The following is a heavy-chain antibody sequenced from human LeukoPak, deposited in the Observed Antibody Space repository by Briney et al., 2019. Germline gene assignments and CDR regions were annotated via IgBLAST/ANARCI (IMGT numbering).Heavy chain of an antibody. J-gene: IGHJ3*01. CDR2: VDYSGTT. V-gene: IGHV4-34*01. CDR1: GGPFSGYS. CDR3: ARILGTELTRGPLATAGRPRAFDL. Sequence: SETLSLTCAVNGGPFSGYSWSWIRQPPGKGLEWIGEVDYSGTTNFNPSLKSRLTIPRDTSKKQFSLKVRSVTAADTALYYCARILGTELTRGPLATAGRPRAFDLWGQGTMVTVSS. D-gene: IGHD6-25*01.